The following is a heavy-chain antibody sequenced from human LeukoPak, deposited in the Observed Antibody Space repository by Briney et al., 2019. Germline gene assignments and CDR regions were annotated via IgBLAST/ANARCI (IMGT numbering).Heavy chain of an antibody. V-gene: IGHV1-69*06. CDR1: GGTFSSYA. J-gene: IGHJ6*03. CDR2: IIPIFGTA. D-gene: IGHD2-15*01. Sequence: GASVKVSCKASGGTFSSYAISWVRQAPGQGLEWMGGIIPIFGTANYAQKFQGRVTITADKSTSTAYMELSSLRSEDTAVYYCASGDIVVVVDATTPSYYYYMDVWGKGTTVTVSS. CDR3: ASGDIVVVVDATTPSYYYYMDV.